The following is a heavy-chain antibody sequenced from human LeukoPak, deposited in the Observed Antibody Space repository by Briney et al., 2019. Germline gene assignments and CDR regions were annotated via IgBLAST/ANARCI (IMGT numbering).Heavy chain of an antibody. V-gene: IGHV4-38-2*02. CDR3: ARENMVATMVDY. D-gene: IGHD5-12*01. CDR2: IYHSGST. CDR1: GYSISSGYY. Sequence: SETLSLTCTVSGYSISSGYYWGWIRQPPGKGLGWIGGIYHSGSTYYNPSLKSRVTISVDTSKNHFSLKLTSVTAADTAVYYCARENMVATMVDYWGQGTLVTVSS. J-gene: IGHJ4*02.